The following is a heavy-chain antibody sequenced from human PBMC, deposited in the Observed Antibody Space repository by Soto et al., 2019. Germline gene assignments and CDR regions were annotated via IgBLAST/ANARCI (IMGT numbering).Heavy chain of an antibody. CDR3: AKGTLVKPPGTRAFDV. CDR1: GFTFSNYA. V-gene: IGHV3-23*01. D-gene: IGHD6-13*01. J-gene: IGHJ3*01. CDR2: LGVRST. Sequence: EVQLLESGGGSVQPGGSLRLSCAASGFTFSNYAMSWVRQAPGMGLEWVSTLGVRSTYYADSVKGRFTISRDNSNNALYLQMNSLRVGATAVYYCAKGTLVKPPGTRAFDVWGQGTMVIVSS.